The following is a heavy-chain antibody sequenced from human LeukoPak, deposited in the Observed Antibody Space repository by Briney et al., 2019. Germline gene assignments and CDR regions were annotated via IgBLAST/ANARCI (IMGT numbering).Heavy chain of an antibody. Sequence: GGSLRLSCAASGFTFEGCAMHWVRQAPGKGLEWVSLINGDGGDTYYAGSVKGRFTVSRDNRKDSLYLQMDSLKKEDTAFYYCAKDHNYDYVWGTLDYWGQGILVTVSS. CDR2: INGDGGDT. CDR3: AKDHNYDYVWGTLDY. J-gene: IGHJ4*02. V-gene: IGHV3-43*02. D-gene: IGHD3-16*01. CDR1: GFTFEGCA.